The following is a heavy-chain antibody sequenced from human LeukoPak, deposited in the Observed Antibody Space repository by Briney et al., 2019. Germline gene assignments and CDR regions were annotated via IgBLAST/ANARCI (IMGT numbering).Heavy chain of an antibody. CDR2: IIPIFGTA. Sequence: SVKVSCKASGGTFSSYAISWVRQAPGQGLEWMGGIIPIFGTANHARKFQGRVTITADESTSTAYMELSSLRSEDTAVYYCASPIAARPGYYYYYMDVWGKGTTVTVSS. V-gene: IGHV1-69*13. D-gene: IGHD6-6*01. J-gene: IGHJ6*03. CDR1: GGTFSSYA. CDR3: ASPIAARPGYYYYYMDV.